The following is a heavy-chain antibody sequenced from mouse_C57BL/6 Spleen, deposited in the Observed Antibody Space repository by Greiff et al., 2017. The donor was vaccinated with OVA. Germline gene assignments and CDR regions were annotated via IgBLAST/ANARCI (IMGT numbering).Heavy chain of an antibody. J-gene: IGHJ4*01. D-gene: IGHD2-3*01. CDR3: ARSGNYDGYLDAMDY. CDR2: INPSSGYT. V-gene: IGHV1-7*01. Sequence: VQLQQSGAELAKPGASVKLSCTASGYTFTNYCMHWVKQRPGQGLEWIGYINPSSGYTKYNQKFKDKATLTADKSSSTAYMQLSSLTYEDSAVYYCARSGNYDGYLDAMDYWGQGTSVTVSS. CDR1: GYTFTNYC.